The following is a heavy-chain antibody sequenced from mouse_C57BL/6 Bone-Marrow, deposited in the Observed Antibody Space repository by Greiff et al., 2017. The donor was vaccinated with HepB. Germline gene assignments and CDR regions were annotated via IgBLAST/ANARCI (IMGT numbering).Heavy chain of an antibody. J-gene: IGHJ4*01. Sequence: QVQLKESGPGILQPSQTLSLTCSFSGFSLSTFGMGVGWIRQPSGKGLEWLAHIWWDDDKYYNPALKSRLTISKDTSKNQVFLKIANVDTADTATYYCARLIYYYGSSIYAMDYWGQGTSVTVSS. CDR1: GFSLSTFGMG. CDR3: ARLIYYYGSSIYAMDY. CDR2: IWWDDDK. D-gene: IGHD1-1*01. V-gene: IGHV8-8*01.